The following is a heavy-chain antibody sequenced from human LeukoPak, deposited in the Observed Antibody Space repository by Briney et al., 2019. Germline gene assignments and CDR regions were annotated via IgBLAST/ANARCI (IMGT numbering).Heavy chain of an antibody. J-gene: IGHJ4*02. D-gene: IGHD3-10*01. V-gene: IGHV4-30-4*08. CDR3: ARGRMGGSGSYYSVYFDY. Sequence: PSETLSLTCTVSGGSISSGDYYSNWIRQPPGKGLEWIGHIYNSGSAYYNPSLKSRVTISVDTSKNQFSLKLNSVTAADTAVYYCARGRMGGSGSYYSVYFDYWGQGTLVTVSS. CDR1: GGSISSGDYY. CDR2: IYNSGSA.